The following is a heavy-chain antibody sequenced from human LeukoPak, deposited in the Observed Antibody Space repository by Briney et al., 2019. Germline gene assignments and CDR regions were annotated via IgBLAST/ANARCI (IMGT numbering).Heavy chain of an antibody. CDR2: MNPNSGNT. Sequence: ASVKVSCKASGYTFTSYDINWVRQATGQGLEWMGWMNPNSGNTGYAQKFQGRVTMTRNTSISTAYMELRSLRSDDTAVYYCARDGATPRKYFDYWGQGTLVTVSS. D-gene: IGHD2-15*01. V-gene: IGHV1-8*01. CDR3: ARDGATPRKYFDY. J-gene: IGHJ4*02. CDR1: GYTFTSYD.